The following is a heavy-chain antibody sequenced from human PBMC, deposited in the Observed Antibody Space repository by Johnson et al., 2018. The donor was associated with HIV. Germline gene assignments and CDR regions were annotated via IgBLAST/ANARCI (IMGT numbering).Heavy chain of an antibody. CDR3: ARVIRLGAVRLRHAFDI. Sequence: QVQLVESGGGLVKPGGSLRVSCAASGFTFSSYAMHWVRQAPAKGLQWVAVISYDGSDKDYADSVKGRFTISRDSSKNTLYLQMNSLRAEDTAVYYCARVIRLGAVRLRHAFDIWGQGTMVTVSS. J-gene: IGHJ3*02. CDR2: ISYDGSDK. CDR1: GFTFSSYA. D-gene: IGHD4-17*01. V-gene: IGHV3-30*04.